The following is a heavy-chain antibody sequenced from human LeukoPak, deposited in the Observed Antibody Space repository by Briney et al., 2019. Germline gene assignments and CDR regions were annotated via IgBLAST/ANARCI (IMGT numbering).Heavy chain of an antibody. V-gene: IGHV4-4*07. D-gene: IGHD3-3*01. Sequence: SETLSLTCTVSGGSISNYYWSWIRQPAGKGLEWIGRIYTSGSINYNPSLKSRVTMSVDTSKNQFSLKLCSVTAADTAVYYCARDKVEWLLGVRYYFDYWGQGTLVTVSS. CDR2: IYTSGSI. CDR1: GGSISNYY. J-gene: IGHJ4*02. CDR3: ARDKVEWLLGVRYYFDY.